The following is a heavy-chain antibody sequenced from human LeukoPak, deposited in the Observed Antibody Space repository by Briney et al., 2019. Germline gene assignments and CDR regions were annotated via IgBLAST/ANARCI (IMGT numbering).Heavy chain of an antibody. Sequence: PSETLSLTCTVSGGSISNYFWSWIRQPPGNGLEWIGYIYYSGNTNYNPSLKSRATMSVNTSKNQFSLKLSSVTAADTAVYYCAGRLWRRDGYNLSAFDIWGQGIMVTVSS. CDR1: GGSISNYF. CDR3: AGRLWRRDGYNLSAFDI. CDR2: IYYSGNT. D-gene: IGHD5-24*01. J-gene: IGHJ3*02. V-gene: IGHV4-59*01.